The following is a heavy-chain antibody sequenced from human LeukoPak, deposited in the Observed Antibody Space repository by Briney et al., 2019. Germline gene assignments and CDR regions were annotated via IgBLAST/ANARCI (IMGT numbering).Heavy chain of an antibody. V-gene: IGHV1-69*13. D-gene: IGHD5-24*01. CDR2: IIPMFGTA. J-gene: IGHJ5*02. CDR1: GYTFTTYG. CDR3: ARDNSVRDEAWWFNP. Sequence: SVKVSCKASGYTFTTYGITWVRQAPGQGLEWMGGIIPMFGTANYAQKFQGRVTITADESTSTAYMELSSLRSEDTAVYYCARDNSVRDEAWWFNPWGQGTLVTVSS.